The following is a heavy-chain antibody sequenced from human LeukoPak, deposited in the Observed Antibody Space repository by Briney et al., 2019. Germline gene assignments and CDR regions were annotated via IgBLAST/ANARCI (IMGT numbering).Heavy chain of an antibody. D-gene: IGHD3-10*01. CDR3: ARSSLLLWFGEFH. CDR1: GGSISSSSYY. V-gene: IGHV4-39*01. J-gene: IGHJ4*02. CDR2: IYYSGST. Sequence: PSETLSLTCTVSGGSISSSSYYWGWIRQPPGKGLEWIGSIYYSGSTYYNPSLKSRVTISVDTSKNQFSLKLSSVTAADTAVYYCARSSLLLWFGEFHWGQGTLVTVSS.